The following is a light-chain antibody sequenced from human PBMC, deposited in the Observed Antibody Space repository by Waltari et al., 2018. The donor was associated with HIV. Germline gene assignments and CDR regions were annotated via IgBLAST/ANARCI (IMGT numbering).Light chain of an antibody. CDR1: PSNVGKNH. CDR2: RNN. V-gene: IGLV1-47*01. Sequence: SVLTQLPSASANPGQRVTTSCSGTPSNVGKNHVYWYQKLPGTAPKVLIYRNNYRPSGVPDRFSGSKSGTSASLAISGLRSEDEADYYCATWDDNLSGWVFGGGTKLTVL. CDR3: ATWDDNLSGWV. J-gene: IGLJ3*02.